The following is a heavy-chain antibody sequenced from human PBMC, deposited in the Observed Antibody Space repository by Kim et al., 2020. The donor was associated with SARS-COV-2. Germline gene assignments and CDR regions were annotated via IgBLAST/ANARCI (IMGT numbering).Heavy chain of an antibody. J-gene: IGHJ4*02. CDR2: INHSGST. CDR3: ARVPLLRF. V-gene: IGHV4-34*01. CDR1: GGSFSGFY. Sequence: SETLSLTCAVYGGSFSGFYWSWIRQPPGKGLEWIEEINHSGSTNYNPSLKSRVTLSLDTSKNQFSLKLSSVTAADTAVYYCARVPLLRFWGQGTLVTVSS. D-gene: IGHD3-16*01.